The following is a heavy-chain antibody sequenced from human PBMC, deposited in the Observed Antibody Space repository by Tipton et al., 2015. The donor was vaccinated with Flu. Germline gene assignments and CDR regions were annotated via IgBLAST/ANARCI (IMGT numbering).Heavy chain of an antibody. V-gene: IGHV4-59*01. Sequence: TLSLTCAVYGGSLSGYYWSWIRQPPGKGLEWIGYIYYSGSTNYNPSLKSRVTISVDTSKNQFSLKLSSVTAADTAVYYCARDLGSSGSFDYWGQGTLVTVSS. J-gene: IGHJ4*02. CDR3: ARDLGSSGSFDY. CDR2: IYYSGST. D-gene: IGHD6-13*01. CDR1: GGSLSGYY.